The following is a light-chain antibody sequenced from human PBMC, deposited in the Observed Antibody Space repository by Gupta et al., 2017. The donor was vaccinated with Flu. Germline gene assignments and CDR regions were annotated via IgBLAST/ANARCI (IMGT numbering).Light chain of an antibody. J-gene: IGKJ1*01. Sequence: DIQMTQSPSSLSASVGDRVTIPCRASQSIGTDLNWYQQKPGKAPKLLISAASSLQSGVPSRFSGSGSGTDFTLTISELQPEDFATYYCQQEDRTPRTFGQGTKVEI. CDR1: QSIGTD. V-gene: IGKV1-39*01. CDR3: QQEDRTPRT. CDR2: AAS.